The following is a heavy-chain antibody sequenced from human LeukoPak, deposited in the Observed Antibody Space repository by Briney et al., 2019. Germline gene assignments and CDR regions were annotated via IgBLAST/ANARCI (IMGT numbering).Heavy chain of an antibody. CDR3: ARDAYYYDSGNAFDI. J-gene: IGHJ3*02. CDR1: GGSISSYY. V-gene: IGHV4-4*07. CDR2: IYTSGST. Sequence: KTSETLSLTCTVSGGSISSYYWSWIRQPAGKGLEWIGRIYTSGSTNYNPSLKSRVAMSVDTSKNQFSLKLSSVTAADTAVYYCARDAYYYDSGNAFDIWGQGTMVTVSS. D-gene: IGHD3-22*01.